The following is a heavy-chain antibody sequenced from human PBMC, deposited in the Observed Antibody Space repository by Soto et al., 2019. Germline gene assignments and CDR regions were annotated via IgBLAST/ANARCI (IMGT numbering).Heavy chain of an antibody. V-gene: IGHV1-18*01. J-gene: IGHJ4*02. CDR3: ARDPGSYYPYDFDY. Sequence: QVQLVQSGAEVKKPGASVKVSCKASGYTFTSYGITWVRQAPGQGLEWMGWISAYNGNTNYAQKLQGRVTTTKDTPTSTADMEVRSLRSDDTGVYYCARDPGSYYPYDFDYWGQGTLVTVSS. CDR1: GYTFTSYG. CDR2: ISAYNGNT. D-gene: IGHD1-26*01.